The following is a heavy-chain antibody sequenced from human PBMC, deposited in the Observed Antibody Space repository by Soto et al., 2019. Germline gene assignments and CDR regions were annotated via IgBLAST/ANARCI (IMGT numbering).Heavy chain of an antibody. CDR3: ARGVLLWFGEPRGQGAFDI. D-gene: IGHD3-10*01. V-gene: IGHV1-18*01. J-gene: IGHJ3*02. Sequence: QVPLVQSGAEVKKPGASVKVSCKASGYTFTSYGISWVRQAPGQGLEWMGWISAYNGNTNYAQKLQGRVTMTTDTSTSTAYMELRSLRSDDTAVYYCARGVLLWFGEPRGQGAFDIWGQGTTVTVSS. CDR1: GYTFTSYG. CDR2: ISAYNGNT.